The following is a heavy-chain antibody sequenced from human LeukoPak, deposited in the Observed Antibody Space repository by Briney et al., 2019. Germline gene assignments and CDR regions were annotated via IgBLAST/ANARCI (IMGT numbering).Heavy chain of an antibody. CDR2: MNPNSGNT. J-gene: IGHJ5*02. D-gene: IGHD3-10*01. Sequence: ASVKVSCKASGYTFTRYDINWVRQATGQGLEWMGWMNPNSGNTGYAQRFQGRVTITRNTSISTAYMELSSLRSEDTAVYYCARVVRLFLGSGSYKFDPWGQGTLVTVSS. CDR3: ARVVRLFLGSGSYKFDP. CDR1: GYTFTRYD. V-gene: IGHV1-8*03.